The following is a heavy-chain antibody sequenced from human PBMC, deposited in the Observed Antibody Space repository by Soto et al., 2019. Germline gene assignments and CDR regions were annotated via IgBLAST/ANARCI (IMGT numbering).Heavy chain of an antibody. CDR2: IYPGDSDA. Sequence: NCLNIYRKGPAHRFIRYLPIWVRHILVHGLELMGIIYPGDSDARYSPALQGQVTISADKSINTAYLQWSSLKASDTAMYYCASRLRWLQSRGFDIWGQGT. J-gene: IGHJ3*02. D-gene: IGHD6-19*01. CDR1: AHRFIRYL. CDR3: ASRLRWLQSRGFDI. V-gene: IGHV5-51*01.